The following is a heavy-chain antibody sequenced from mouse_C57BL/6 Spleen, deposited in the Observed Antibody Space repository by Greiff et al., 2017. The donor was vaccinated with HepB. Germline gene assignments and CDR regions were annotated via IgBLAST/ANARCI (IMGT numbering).Heavy chain of an antibody. CDR1: GFSFNTYA. D-gene: IGHD2-5*01. V-gene: IGHV10-1*01. CDR2: IRSKSNNYAT. CDR3: VRQIDSIYEYAMDY. J-gene: IGHJ4*01. Sequence: EVHLVESGGGLVQPKGSLKLSCAASGFSFNTYAMNWVRQAPGKGLEWVARIRSKSNNYATYYADSVKDRFTISKYDSESMLYLQMINLKTEDTAMYYCVRQIDSIYEYAMDYWGQGTSVTVSS.